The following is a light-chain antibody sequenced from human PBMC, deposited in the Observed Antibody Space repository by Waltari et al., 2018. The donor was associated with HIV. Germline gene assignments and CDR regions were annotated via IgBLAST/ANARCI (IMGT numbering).Light chain of an antibody. CDR3: CSYAGSSTCGV. CDR2: EVS. CDR1: SSDVGGYNY. V-gene: IGLV2-14*01. Sequence: QSALTQPASVSGSPGQSITISCTGTSSDVGGYNYVSWYQQHPGKAPKLMIYEVSNRPSGVSNRFSGSKSGNTASLTISGLQAEDEADYYCCSYAGSSTCGVFGGGTKLTVL. J-gene: IGLJ2*01.